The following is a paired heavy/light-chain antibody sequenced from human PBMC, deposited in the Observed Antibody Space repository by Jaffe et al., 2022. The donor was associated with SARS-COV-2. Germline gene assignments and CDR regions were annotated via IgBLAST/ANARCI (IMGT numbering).Heavy chain of an antibody. D-gene: IGHD4-4*01. J-gene: IGHJ4*02. CDR3: AKGYRNNDY. Sequence: EVQVLESGGGLVQPGESLKLSCAASGFTFSSYAMTWVRQAPGKGLEWVSVVSSNGADTYYADSVKGRFTISRDNSKNTLHLEMNSLRVEDTAIYYCAKGYRNNDYWGQGALVTVSS. CDR2: VSSNGADT. V-gene: IGHV3-23*01. CDR1: GFTFSSYA.
Light chain of an antibody. J-gene: IGLJ1*01. Sequence: QSALTQPASVSGSPGQSITISCTGTSSDVGEYNYVSWYQQYPGKAPKLMIYDVSNRPSGVSTRFSGSKSGNTASLTISGLQAEDEADYYCSSYTSSRTRVFGTGTKVTVL. CDR3: SSYTSSRTRV. V-gene: IGLV2-14*03. CDR2: DVS. CDR1: SSDVGEYNY.